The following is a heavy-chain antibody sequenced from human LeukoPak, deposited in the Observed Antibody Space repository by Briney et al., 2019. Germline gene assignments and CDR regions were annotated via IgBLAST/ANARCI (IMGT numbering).Heavy chain of an antibody. CDR3: ARIGYNHYFDY. Sequence: ASVKVSCKASGYSFIGYYLHWVRQAPGQGLEWMGWINPNSGGTNYAQTFQGRVTMTRDTSITTASLELSSLRSDDTAVYYCARIGYNHYFDYWGQGTLVTVSS. CDR2: INPNSGGT. D-gene: IGHD5-24*01. J-gene: IGHJ4*02. V-gene: IGHV1-2*02. CDR1: GYSFIGYY.